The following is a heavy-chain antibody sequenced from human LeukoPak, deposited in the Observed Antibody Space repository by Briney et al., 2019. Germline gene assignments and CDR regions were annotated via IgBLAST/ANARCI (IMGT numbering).Heavy chain of an antibody. CDR3: ARVGGITFGGVIVIDGWFDP. D-gene: IGHD3-16*02. V-gene: IGHV4-34*01. CDR1: GGSFSGYY. Sequence: SETLSLTCAVYGGSFSGYYWSWIRQPPGKGLEWIGEINHSGSTYYNPSLKSRVTISVDTSKNQFSLKLSSVTAADTAVYYCARVGGITFGGVIVIDGWFDPWGQGTLVTVSS. CDR2: INHSGST. J-gene: IGHJ5*02.